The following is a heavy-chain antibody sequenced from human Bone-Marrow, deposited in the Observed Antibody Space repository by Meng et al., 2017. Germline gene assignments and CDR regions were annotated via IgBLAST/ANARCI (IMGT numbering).Heavy chain of an antibody. D-gene: IGHD6-13*01. J-gene: IGHJ4*02. CDR3: ATGAAAADH. V-gene: IGHV3-15*01. Sequence: EVHLVESGGGLVKPGGSLRLSCVASGFRVTDAWMSWVCQAPGKGLEWVGRINSNRDGGTTDYAAPVKGRFTISRDDSKNTLYLQMNSLITEDTGVYFCATGAAAADHWGQGTLVTVSS. CDR1: GFRVTDAW. CDR2: INSNRDGGTT.